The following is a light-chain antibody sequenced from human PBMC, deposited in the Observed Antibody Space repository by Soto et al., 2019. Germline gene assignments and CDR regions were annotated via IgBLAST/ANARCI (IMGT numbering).Light chain of an antibody. CDR1: QSRLHSDSYNY. CDR3: MQALQTPLT. CDR2: LGS. V-gene: IGKV2-28*01. J-gene: IGKJ4*01. Sequence: DIVMTQSPLSLPVTPGEPASISCRSSQSRLHSDSYNYLDWYLQKPGQSPQLLIYLGSNRASGVPDRFSGSGSGTDFTLKISRVEAEDVGIYYCMQALQTPLTFGGGTKVDI.